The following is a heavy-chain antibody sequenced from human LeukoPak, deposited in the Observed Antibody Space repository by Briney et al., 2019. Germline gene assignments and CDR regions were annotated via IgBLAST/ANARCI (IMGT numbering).Heavy chain of an antibody. CDR1: GFTFSSYA. Sequence: GGSLRLSCAASGFTFSSYAISWVRQAPGKGLEWVSAISASGDSTYYADSVKGRFTISRDNSKNTLFLQINSLRAEDTAVYYCVWGSYRIDAFDIWGQGTMVTVSS. CDR2: ISASGDST. CDR3: VWGSYRIDAFDI. D-gene: IGHD3-16*02. V-gene: IGHV3-23*01. J-gene: IGHJ3*02.